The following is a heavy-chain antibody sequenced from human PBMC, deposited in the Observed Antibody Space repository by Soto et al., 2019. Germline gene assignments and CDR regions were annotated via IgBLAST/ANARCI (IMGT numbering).Heavy chain of an antibody. J-gene: IGHJ6*02. V-gene: IGHV5-51*01. CDR3: ARQVGHAQQYGMDV. D-gene: IGHD6-13*01. CDR2: IYPGDSDT. Sequence: PGGSLRLSCAASGFTFSGYAMSWVRQMPGKGLEWMGIIYPGDSDTRYSPSFQGQVTISADKSISTAYLQGSSLKASDSAMYYCARQVGHAQQYGMDVWGQGTTVTVSS. CDR1: GFTFSGYA.